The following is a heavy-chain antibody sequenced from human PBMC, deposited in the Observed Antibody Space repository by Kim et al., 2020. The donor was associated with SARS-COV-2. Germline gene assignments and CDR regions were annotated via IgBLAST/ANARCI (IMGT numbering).Heavy chain of an antibody. V-gene: IGHV1-69*13. CDR2: IIPIFGTA. Sequence: SVKVSCKASGGTFSSYAISWVRQAPGQGLEWMGGIIPIFGTANYAQKFQGRVTITADESTSTAYMELSSLRSEDTAVYYCARGGWLRFPGRNYYYYGMDVWGQGTTVTVSS. CDR3: ARGGWLRFPGRNYYYYGMDV. D-gene: IGHD5-12*01. J-gene: IGHJ6*02. CDR1: GGTFSSYA.